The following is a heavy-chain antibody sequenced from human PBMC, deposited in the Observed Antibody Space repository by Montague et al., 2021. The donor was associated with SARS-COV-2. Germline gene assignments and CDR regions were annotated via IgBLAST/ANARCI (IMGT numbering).Heavy chain of an antibody. CDR1: GFTFDDYA. V-gene: IGHV3-9*01. J-gene: IGHJ6*02. D-gene: IGHD2-2*01. CDR2: ISWNSGSI. CDR3: AKDRALLPYSLHCSSTSCYESAGYYYYGMDV. Sequence: SLSLSCAASGFTFDDYAMHWVRQAPGKGLEWVSGISWNSGSIGYADSVKGRFTISRDNAKNSLYLQMNSLRAEDTALYYCAKDRALLPYSLHCSSTSCYESAGYYYYGMDVWGQGTTVTVSS.